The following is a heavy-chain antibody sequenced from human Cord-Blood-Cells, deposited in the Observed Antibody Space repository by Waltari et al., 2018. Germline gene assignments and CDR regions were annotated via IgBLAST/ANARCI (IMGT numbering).Heavy chain of an antibody. D-gene: IGHD3-9*01. J-gene: IGHJ3*02. V-gene: IGHV1-2*02. CDR1: GYTFTGSY. CDR2: INPNSGGT. CDR3: ARDILTGYYISRNAFDI. Sequence: QVQLVQSGAEVKKPGASVKVSCKASGYTFTGSYMHWVRQAPGQGLEWMGWINPNSGGTNYAQKFQGRVTMTRDTSISTAYMELSRLRSDDTAVYYCARDILTGYYISRNAFDIWGQGTMVTVSS.